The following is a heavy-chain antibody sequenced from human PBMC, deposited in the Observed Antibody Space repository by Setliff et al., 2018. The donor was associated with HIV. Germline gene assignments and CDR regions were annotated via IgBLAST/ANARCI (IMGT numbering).Heavy chain of an antibody. Sequence: ASETLSLTCAVYGGSFSGYYWSWIRQPPGKGREWIGEIDHSGSTKYNQSLKSRGTISVDMSNNQFSLKVTSVTAADTAVYYCMRGRSITIFGVAYFDFWGQGTQVTVSS. CDR2: IDHSGST. D-gene: IGHD3-3*01. J-gene: IGHJ4*02. V-gene: IGHV4-34*01. CDR3: MRGRSITIFGVAYFDF. CDR1: GGSFSGYY.